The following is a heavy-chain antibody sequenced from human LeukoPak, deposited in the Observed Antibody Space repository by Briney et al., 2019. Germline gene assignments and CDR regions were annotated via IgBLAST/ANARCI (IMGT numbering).Heavy chain of an antibody. CDR3: ARDQRYCSSSSCPWEPFDY. D-gene: IGHD2-2*01. J-gene: IGHJ4*02. Sequence: GGSLRLSCAASGFTFSTSGLGWVRQAPGKGLEWLSYITSSTKTLYMDSVQGRFTISRDNAKNSLYLQMNSLRAEDTAVYYCARDQRYCSSSSCPWEPFDYWGQGTLVTVSS. CDR1: GFTFSTSG. CDR2: ITSSTKTL. V-gene: IGHV3-48*04.